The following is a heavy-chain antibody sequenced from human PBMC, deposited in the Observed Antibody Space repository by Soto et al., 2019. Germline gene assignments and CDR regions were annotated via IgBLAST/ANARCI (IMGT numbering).Heavy chain of an antibody. CDR3: ARDDQTGYYGFDV. CDR2: IYDSENT. J-gene: IGHJ6*02. V-gene: IGHV4-31*03. D-gene: IGHD2-2*01. CDR1: GGSIISGGSY. Sequence: QVQLQESGPGLVKPSQTVSLTCSVSGGSIISGGSYWNWIRQRPGKGLEWIGYIYDSENTYNNPSLKGRVFLSIDTSKNQFSLKLTSVTAADTAVYYCARDDQTGYYGFDVGGQGTTVTVS.